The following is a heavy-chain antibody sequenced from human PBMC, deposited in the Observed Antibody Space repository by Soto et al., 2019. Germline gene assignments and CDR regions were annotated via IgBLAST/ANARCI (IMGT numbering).Heavy chain of an antibody. J-gene: IGHJ4*02. CDR2: INPNSGGT. CDR3: AGGEGPGFDY. Sequence: GASVKVSCKASGYIFTDYYMHWVRQAPGQELGWMGRINPNSGGTNYAQKFQGRVTMTRDTSTSTAYTELSSLRSEDTAMYYCAGGEGPGFDYWGQGTLVTVSS. CDR1: GYIFTDYY. V-gene: IGHV1-2*06.